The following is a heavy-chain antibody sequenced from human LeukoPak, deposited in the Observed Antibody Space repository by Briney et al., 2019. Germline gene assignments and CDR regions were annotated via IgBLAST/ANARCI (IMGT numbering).Heavy chain of an antibody. CDR2: IDRGGSAT. CDR3: ARSPDTGTVDF. CDR1: GFTFSDFW. J-gene: IGHJ4*02. Sequence: PGGALRLSCAASGFTFSDFWMSWVRPAPGRGLEWVANIDRGGSATYYVGSVKGRFTISRDKAENSLFLQLNSLGAEDTAFYYCARSPDTGTVDFWGQGTLVTVSS. V-gene: IGHV3-7*01. D-gene: IGHD3/OR15-3a*01.